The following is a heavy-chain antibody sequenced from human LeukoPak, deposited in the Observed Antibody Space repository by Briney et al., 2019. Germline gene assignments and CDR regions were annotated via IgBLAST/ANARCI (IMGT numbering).Heavy chain of an antibody. CDR2: INHSGST. Sequence: SETMSLTCAVYGGSFSGYYWSWIRQPPGKWLEWIGEINHSGSTNYNPSLKSRVTISVDTSKNQLSLKLSSVAAAGTAVYYCASLDSSYYYDSSGYYYQPGYWGQGTLVTVSS. J-gene: IGHJ4*02. CDR1: GGSFSGYY. V-gene: IGHV4-34*01. CDR3: ASLDSSYYYDSSGYYYQPGY. D-gene: IGHD3-22*01.